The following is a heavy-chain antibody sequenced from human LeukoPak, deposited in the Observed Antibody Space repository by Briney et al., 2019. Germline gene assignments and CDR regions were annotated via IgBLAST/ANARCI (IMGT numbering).Heavy chain of an antibody. Sequence: GGSLRLSCAASGFTFSTYWMNWVRQAPGKGLEWVANIKHDGSEINYMDSVKGRFTISRDNAKNSLYLQVNSLRTEDTAVYYCARGYCSSTSCYKNWFDPWGQGTLVTVSS. D-gene: IGHD2-2*02. V-gene: IGHV3-7*05. CDR2: IKHDGSEI. CDR3: ARGYCSSTSCYKNWFDP. J-gene: IGHJ5*02. CDR1: GFTFSTYW.